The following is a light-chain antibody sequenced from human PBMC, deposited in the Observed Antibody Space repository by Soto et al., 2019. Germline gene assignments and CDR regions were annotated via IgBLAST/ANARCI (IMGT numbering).Light chain of an antibody. V-gene: IGLV1-40*01. CDR1: SSNIGAGYD. J-gene: IGLJ2*01. Sequence: QAVVTQPPSVSGAPGQRVTIPCTGSSSNIGAGYDVHWYQQVPGTAPKLIIYGNNNRPSGVTDRFSGSKSGTSASLAITGLQAADEADYYCQSYDSSLRASVFGGGTKVTVL. CDR2: GNN. CDR3: QSYDSSLRASV.